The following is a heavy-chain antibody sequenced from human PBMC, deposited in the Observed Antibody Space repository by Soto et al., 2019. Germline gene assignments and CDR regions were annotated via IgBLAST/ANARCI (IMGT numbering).Heavy chain of an antibody. CDR3: AQLVLMTFSHPHSFNH. D-gene: IGHD3-9*01. J-gene: IGHJ4*02. V-gene: IGHV3-23*01. CDR2: IKSDGTST. CDR1: GFSFDNYG. Sequence: GGSLRVSCVASGFSFDNYGMSWVRQAPGKGLEWVSAIKSDGTSTYYAASVKDRFTISRDNSKNTLYLQLNSLRAEDTAIYYCAQLVLMTFSHPHSFNHCGRGTLLTLSS.